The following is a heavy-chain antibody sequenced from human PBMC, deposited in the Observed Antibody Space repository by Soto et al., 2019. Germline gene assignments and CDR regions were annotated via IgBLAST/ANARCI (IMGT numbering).Heavy chain of an antibody. D-gene: IGHD7-27*01. Sequence: EVQLVESGGALVQPGGSLRLSCAASGFTISINYMSWVRQAPGKGLEWVSLIYSGGTTSYADSVKGRFTISRDSSKNTLNPQMNSLRAEDTAVYYCSRNSGSKLGPRTAGEGHWGPGTLVTVSS. V-gene: IGHV3-66*01. J-gene: IGHJ4*02. CDR2: IYSGGTT. CDR1: GFTISINY. CDR3: SRNSGSKLGPRTAGEGH.